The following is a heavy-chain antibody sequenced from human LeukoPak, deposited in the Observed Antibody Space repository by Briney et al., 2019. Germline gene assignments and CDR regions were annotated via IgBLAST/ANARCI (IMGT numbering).Heavy chain of an antibody. V-gene: IGHV1-8*01. CDR1: GYTFTSYD. CDR3: ARKNYDFWSGYYPSYYYYYYIDV. Sequence: GASVKVSCKASGYTFTSYDINWVRQATGQGLEWMGWMNPNSGNTGYAQKFQGRVTMTRNTSISTAYMELSSLRSEDTAVYYCARKNYDFWSGYYPSYYYYYYIDVWGKGTTVTVSS. D-gene: IGHD3-3*01. CDR2: MNPNSGNT. J-gene: IGHJ6*03.